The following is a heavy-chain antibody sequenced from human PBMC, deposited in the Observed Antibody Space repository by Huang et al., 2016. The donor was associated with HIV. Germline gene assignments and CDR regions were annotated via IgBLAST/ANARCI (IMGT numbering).Heavy chain of an antibody. Sequence: EVQLLESGGGLVQPGGSLGLSCAASGFTFNSYAMCWVRQGPGKGLEWVVAIGGRGWNTYYADSVKGRFTISRDNSKNTLFLQMSGLRAEDTAVYYCSRDDFWSGYSDYYGLDVWGQGTTVTVSS. J-gene: IGHJ6*02. CDR1: GFTFNSYA. CDR2: IGGRGWNT. CDR3: SRDDFWSGYSDYYGLDV. D-gene: IGHD3-3*01. V-gene: IGHV3-23*01.